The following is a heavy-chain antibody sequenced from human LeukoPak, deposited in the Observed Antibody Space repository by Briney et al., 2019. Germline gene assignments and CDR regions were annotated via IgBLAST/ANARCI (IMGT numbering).Heavy chain of an antibody. V-gene: IGHV3-23*01. CDR3: ARGLGGYDQFFDY. D-gene: IGHD5-12*01. CDR1: RFTFSSYA. CDR2: ISGSGGST. J-gene: IGHJ4*02. Sequence: GGSLRLSCAASRFTFSSYAMNWVRQAPGTGLEWVSAISGSGGSTYYADSVKGRFTISRDNAKNSLYLQMNSLRAEDTAVYYCARGLGGYDQFFDYWGQGTLVTVSS.